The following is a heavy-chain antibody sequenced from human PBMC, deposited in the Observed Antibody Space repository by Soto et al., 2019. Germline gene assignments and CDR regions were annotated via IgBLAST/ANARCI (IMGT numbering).Heavy chain of an antibody. Sequence: PGGSLRLSCAASGFTFSDYYMSWIRQAPGKGLEWVSYISSSSSYTNYADSVKGRFTISRDNAKNSLYLQMNSLRAEDTAVYYCARASCSGGSCYLGFDSWGQGTLVTVSS. D-gene: IGHD2-15*01. J-gene: IGHJ4*02. CDR1: GFTFSDYY. CDR2: ISSSSSYT. V-gene: IGHV3-11*06. CDR3: ARASCSGGSCYLGFDS.